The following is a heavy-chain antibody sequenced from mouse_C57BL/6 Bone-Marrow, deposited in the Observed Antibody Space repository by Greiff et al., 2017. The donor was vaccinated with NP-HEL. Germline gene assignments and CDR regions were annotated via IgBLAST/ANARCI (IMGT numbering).Heavy chain of an antibody. CDR1: GFNIKDYY. CDR3: LWSPTDEAMDY. Sequence: EVKLVESGAELVKPGASVKLSCTASGFNIKDYYMHWVKQRTEQGLEWIGRIDPEDGETKYAPKFQGKATITADTSSNTAYLQLSSLTSEDTAVYYCLWSPTDEAMDYWGQGTSVTVSS. D-gene: IGHD1-1*02. CDR2: IDPEDGET. V-gene: IGHV14-2*01. J-gene: IGHJ4*01.